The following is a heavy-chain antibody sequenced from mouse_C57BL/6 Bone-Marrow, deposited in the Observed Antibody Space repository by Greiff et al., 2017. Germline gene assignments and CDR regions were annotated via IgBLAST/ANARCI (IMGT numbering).Heavy chain of an antibody. CDR3: VKAGQLGRGKKNYAMDY. J-gene: IGHJ4*01. CDR2: IRNKANGYTT. Sequence: EVHLVESGGGLVQPGASLRLSCAASGFTFTDYYMSWVRQPPGKAPEWLALIRNKANGYTTEYTASVKGRFTISRDNSQNILYLQMNTLRAEDSATYYCVKAGQLGRGKKNYAMDYWGQGTSVTVSS. D-gene: IGHD4-1*02. V-gene: IGHV7-4*01. CDR1: GFTFTDYY.